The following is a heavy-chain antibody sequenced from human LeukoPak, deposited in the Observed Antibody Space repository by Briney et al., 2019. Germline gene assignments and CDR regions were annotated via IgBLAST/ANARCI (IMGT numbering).Heavy chain of an antibody. Sequence: GGSLRLSCAASGFTFSSHAMTWVRQGPGKGLEWVSTILAGGDATFYADSVEGRFTISRDNSKNTVYLQMNSLRAEDTAVYYCAKDLRSSSDAFDIWGQGTMVTVSS. V-gene: IGHV3-23*01. CDR1: GFTFSSHA. D-gene: IGHD6-13*01. CDR3: AKDLRSSSDAFDI. CDR2: ILAGGDAT. J-gene: IGHJ3*02.